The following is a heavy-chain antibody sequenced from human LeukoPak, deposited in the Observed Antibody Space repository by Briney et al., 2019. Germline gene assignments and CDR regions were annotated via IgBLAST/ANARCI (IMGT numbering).Heavy chain of an antibody. J-gene: IGHJ4*02. Sequence: PGGSLRLSCAASGFTFSTYAMSWVPEAPGKGLEWVSVISGSGGSTYYADSEKGRFTISRDNSKNTLYLQMNSLRAEDTAVDYCAKFSGFDYWGQGTLVTVSS. V-gene: IGHV3-23*01. CDR2: ISGSGGST. CDR3: AKFSGFDY. CDR1: GFTFSTYA.